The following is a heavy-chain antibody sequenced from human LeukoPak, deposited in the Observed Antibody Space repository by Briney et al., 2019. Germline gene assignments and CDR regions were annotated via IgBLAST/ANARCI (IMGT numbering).Heavy chain of an antibody. Sequence: SETLSLTCAVSGGSISSSTNWWSWVRQPPGKGLEWIGEIYHSGGTNYNPSLKSRVTISVDTSKNHFSLKLSSVTAADTAVYYCARTTMVRGTYYMDVWGKGTTVTISS. D-gene: IGHD3-10*01. CDR3: ARTTMVRGTYYMDV. CDR2: IYHSGGT. CDR1: GGSISSSTNW. J-gene: IGHJ6*03. V-gene: IGHV4-4*02.